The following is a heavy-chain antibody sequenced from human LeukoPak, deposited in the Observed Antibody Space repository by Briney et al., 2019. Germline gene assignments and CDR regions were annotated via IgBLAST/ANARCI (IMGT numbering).Heavy chain of an antibody. D-gene: IGHD5-12*01. CDR3: ARHPRWYSGYAHFDY. CDR2: IYYSGST. J-gene: IGHJ4*02. Sequence: ASETLSLTCTVSGGSISSYYWSWIRQPPGKGLEWIGYIYYSGSTNYRPSLKSRVTISVDTSKNQFSLKLSSVTAADTAVYYCARHPRWYSGYAHFDYWGQGTLVTVSS. V-gene: IGHV4-59*01. CDR1: GGSISSYY.